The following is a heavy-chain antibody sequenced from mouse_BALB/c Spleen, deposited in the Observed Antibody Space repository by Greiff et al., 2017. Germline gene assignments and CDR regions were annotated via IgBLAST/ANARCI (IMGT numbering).Heavy chain of an antibody. D-gene: IGHD1-2*01. J-gene: IGHJ4*01. Sequence: VKLVESGAELMKPGASVKISCKATGYTFSSYWIEWVKQRPGHGLEWIGEILPGSGSTNYNEKFKGKATFTADTSSNTAYMQLSSLTSEDSAVYYCARRLLRLRSDMDYWGQGTSVTVSS. CDR3: ARRLLRLRSDMDY. CDR1: GYTFSSYW. V-gene: IGHV1-9*01. CDR2: ILPGSGST.